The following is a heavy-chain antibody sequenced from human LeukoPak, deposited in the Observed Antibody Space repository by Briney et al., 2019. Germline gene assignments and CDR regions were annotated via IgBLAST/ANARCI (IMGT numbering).Heavy chain of an antibody. J-gene: IGHJ4*02. V-gene: IGHV3-73*01. CDR3: TRLVTDAHFDY. CDR1: GFTFSGSA. CDR2: IRDKTNNYAT. D-gene: IGHD3-16*02. Sequence: PGGSLRLSCAASGFTFSGSAIHWVRQASGKGLEWVGRIRDKTNNYATAYAASVKGRFTISRDDSKNTAYLQMNSLKTEDTAIYHCTRLVTDAHFDYWGQGTLVTVSS.